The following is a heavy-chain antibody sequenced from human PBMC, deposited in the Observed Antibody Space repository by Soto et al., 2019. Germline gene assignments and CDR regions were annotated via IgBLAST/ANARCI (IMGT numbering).Heavy chain of an antibody. V-gene: IGHV3-21*01. J-gene: IGHJ4*02. CDR3: AREFSSQLPLDY. CDR2: IYRSSVFRFGPNE. Sequence: GGSLRLSCAASGVRFSTYAMSWVRQAPGKGLEWVASIYRSSVFRFGPNEFYADSVRGRFIISRDNTNNLVFLQMDSLRVEDTAVYYCAREFSSQLPLDYWGQGTLVTVSS. CDR1: GVRFSTYA.